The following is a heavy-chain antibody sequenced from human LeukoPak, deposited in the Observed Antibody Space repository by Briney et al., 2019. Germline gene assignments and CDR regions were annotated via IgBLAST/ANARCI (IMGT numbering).Heavy chain of an antibody. Sequence: GGALRLSCVASVFTFSSHSLMSVRQAPGKGLEWVSSISPHSRYIYYADSVKGRLTTSRDNAENSLFPQMNSLGAEDTAVYYCAPFSAVTHYYFDYWGQGTPLTVSS. CDR3: APFSAVTHYYFDY. J-gene: IGHJ4*02. CDR2: ISPHSRYI. D-gene: IGHD6-13*01. CDR1: VFTFSSHS. V-gene: IGHV3-21*01.